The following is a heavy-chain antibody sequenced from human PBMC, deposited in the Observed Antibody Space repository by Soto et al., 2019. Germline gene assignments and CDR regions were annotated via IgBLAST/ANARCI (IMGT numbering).Heavy chain of an antibody. CDR1: GGTFSSYA. D-gene: IGHD1-20*01. J-gene: IGHJ6*01. CDR2: IILVFNSP. Sequence: QVQLVQSGAEVKRPGSSVKVSCKASGGTFSSYAFSWVRQAPGQGLEWMGGIILVFNSPSLAQNLLGRVTVTADKSTSTAYMELSALRFEDTAVYYCAIIGYNNDLDVWGQGTTVIVSS. CDR3: AIIGYNNDLDV. V-gene: IGHV1-69*06.